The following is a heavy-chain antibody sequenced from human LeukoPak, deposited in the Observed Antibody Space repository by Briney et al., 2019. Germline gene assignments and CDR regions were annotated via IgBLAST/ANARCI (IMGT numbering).Heavy chain of an antibody. CDR1: GGTFSSYA. CDR3: ARGYSSGWYRLGDAFDI. V-gene: IGHV1-69*06. Sequence: ASVKVSCKASGGTFSSYAISWVRQAPGQGLEWMGGIIPIFGTANYAQKFQGRVTITADKSTSTAYMELSSLRSEDTAVYYCARGYSSGWYRLGDAFDIWGQGTMVTVSS. CDR2: IIPIFGTA. D-gene: IGHD6-19*01. J-gene: IGHJ3*02.